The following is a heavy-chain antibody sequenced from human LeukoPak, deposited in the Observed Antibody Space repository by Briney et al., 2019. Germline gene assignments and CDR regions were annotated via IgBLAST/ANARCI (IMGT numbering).Heavy chain of an antibody. J-gene: IGHJ3*02. CDR1: GGSISSSSYY. CDR2: IYYSGST. D-gene: IGHD4-17*01. V-gene: IGHV4-39*07. Sequence: SETLSLTCTVSGGSISSSSYYWGWIRQPPGKGLEWIGSIYYSGSTYYNPSLKSRVTISVDTSKNQFSLKLSSVTAADTAVYYCARGAYGDYSDAFDIWGQGTMVTVSS. CDR3: ARGAYGDYSDAFDI.